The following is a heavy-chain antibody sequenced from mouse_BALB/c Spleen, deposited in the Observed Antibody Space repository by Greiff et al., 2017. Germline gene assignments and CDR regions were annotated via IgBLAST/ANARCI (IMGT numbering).Heavy chain of an antibody. CDR3: ARENYGSSYEDAMDY. CDR2: ISYSGST. V-gene: IGHV3-2*02. Sequence: VQLVESGPGLVKPSQSLSLTCPVTGYSITCDYAWHWIRQFPGNKLEWMGYISYSGSTSYNPSLKSRIPITRDTSKNQFFLQLNSVTTEDTATYYCARENYGSSYEDAMDYWGQGTSVTVSS. CDR1: GYSITCDYA. J-gene: IGHJ4*01. D-gene: IGHD1-1*01.